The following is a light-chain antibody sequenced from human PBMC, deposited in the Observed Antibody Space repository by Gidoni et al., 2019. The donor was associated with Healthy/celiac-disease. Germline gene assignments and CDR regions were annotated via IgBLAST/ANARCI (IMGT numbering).Light chain of an antibody. CDR3: CSYAGSSVL. V-gene: IGLV2-23*02. J-gene: IGLJ2*01. Sequence: QSALPHLSSGTGSPGQSITISCTGTSSDVGSYNLVSWYQQHPGKAPKLMIYEVSKRPSGVSNRFSGSKSGNTASLTISGLQAEDEADYYCCSYAGSSVLFGGGTKLTVL. CDR2: EVS. CDR1: SSDVGSYNL.